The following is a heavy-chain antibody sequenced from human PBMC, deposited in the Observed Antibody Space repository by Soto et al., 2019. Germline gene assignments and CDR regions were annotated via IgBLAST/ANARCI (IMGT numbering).Heavy chain of an antibody. Sequence: ASVKVSCKASGYTFTSYGISWVRQAPGQGLEWMGWISAYNGNTNYAQKLQGRVTMTTDTSTSTAYMELRSLRSDDTAVYYCASRSSSSWYEAFDLWGQGTMVAVSS. CDR2: ISAYNGNT. V-gene: IGHV1-18*04. D-gene: IGHD6-13*01. CDR3: ASRSSSSWYEAFDL. CDR1: GYTFTSYG. J-gene: IGHJ3*01.